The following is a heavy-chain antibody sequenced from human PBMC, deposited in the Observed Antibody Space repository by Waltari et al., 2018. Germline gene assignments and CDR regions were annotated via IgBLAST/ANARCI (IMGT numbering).Heavy chain of an antibody. V-gene: IGHV3-23*01. D-gene: IGHD1-1*01. CDR3: AKNSRWNLSWYFDL. J-gene: IGHJ2*01. CDR1: GFTFRDEA. CDR2: RRLIDGST. Sequence: EVRLSESGGGLIQPGGSLRLSCGASGFTFRDEAMTWVRQAPGRGLEGGSDRRLIDGSTYYADYVRGRFTISRDHSKNSVYLQMNSLSAEDTAIYYCAKNSRWNLSWYFDLWGRGTRVAVSS.